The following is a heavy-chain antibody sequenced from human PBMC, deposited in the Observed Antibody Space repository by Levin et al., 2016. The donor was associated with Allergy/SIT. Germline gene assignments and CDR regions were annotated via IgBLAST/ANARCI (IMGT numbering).Heavy chain of an antibody. D-gene: IGHD1-1*01. J-gene: IGHJ6*02. Sequence: WVRQAPGQGLEWMGLVDPEDGETIYAEKFQGRVTITADTSTDTAYMELSSLRSEDTAVYYCATAAFSYNWNDLPYREYYYYYGMDVWGQGTTVTVSS. V-gene: IGHV1-69-2*01. CDR3: ATAAFSYNWNDLPYREYYYYYGMDV. CDR2: VDPEDGET.